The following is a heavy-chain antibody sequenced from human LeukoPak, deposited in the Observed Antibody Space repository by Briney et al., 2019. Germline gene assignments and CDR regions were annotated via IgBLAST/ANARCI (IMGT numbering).Heavy chain of an antibody. CDR2: INHRGET. CDR3: ARDPGIRGTALDY. CDR1: GTSFSAYD. J-gene: IGHJ4*02. V-gene: IGHV4-34*01. D-gene: IGHD1-7*01. Sequence: SETLSLTCAVSGTSFSAYDCNWIRQSPEKGLEWIGEINHRGETNYNPSLQSRVTMSVDTSKNQFSLRLTSLTAADTAIYYCARDPGIRGTALDYWGQGTPVTVSS.